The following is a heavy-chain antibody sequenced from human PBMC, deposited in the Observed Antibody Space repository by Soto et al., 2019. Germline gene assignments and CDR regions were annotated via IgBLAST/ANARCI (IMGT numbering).Heavy chain of an antibody. V-gene: IGHV3-66*02. Sequence: GGSLRLSCAASGFTVSSNYMSWVRQAPGKGLEWVSVSYSGGSTYYADSVKGRFTISRDNSKNTLYLQMNSLRAEDTAVYCCARERGGIPFDYWGQGTLVTVSS. J-gene: IGHJ4*02. CDR3: ARERGGIPFDY. CDR2: SYSGGST. CDR1: GFTVSSNY. D-gene: IGHD2-21*01.